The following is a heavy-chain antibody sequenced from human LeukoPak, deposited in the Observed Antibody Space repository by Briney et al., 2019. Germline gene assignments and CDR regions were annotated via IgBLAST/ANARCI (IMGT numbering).Heavy chain of an antibody. CDR2: IYHRGTA. CDR1: GGSISGSHW. Sequence: SETLSLTCAVSGGSISGSHWWSWVRQPPGKGLEWIGQIYHRGTANYSPSLRSRVIMSVDKSMSHFSLKLSSVTAADTAVYYCVRQYFSHSFDYWGQGTLVTVSS. V-gene: IGHV4-4*02. J-gene: IGHJ4*02. D-gene: IGHD2/OR15-2a*01. CDR3: VRQYFSHSFDY.